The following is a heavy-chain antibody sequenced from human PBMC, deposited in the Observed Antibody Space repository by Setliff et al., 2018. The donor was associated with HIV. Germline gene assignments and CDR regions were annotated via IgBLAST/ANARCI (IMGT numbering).Heavy chain of an antibody. CDR3: AQAQTSVSGSYYQYLQH. Sequence: GGSLRLSCAASELTFSDYAMTWVRQAPGKGLEWVSSLSGSGGSTYYADSVKGRFTISRDNSKNTLYLRMNSLRAEDTAVYYCAQAQTSVSGSYYQYLQHWGQGTLVTVSS. CDR1: ELTFSDYA. V-gene: IGHV3-23*01. J-gene: IGHJ1*01. D-gene: IGHD3-10*01. CDR2: LSGSGGST.